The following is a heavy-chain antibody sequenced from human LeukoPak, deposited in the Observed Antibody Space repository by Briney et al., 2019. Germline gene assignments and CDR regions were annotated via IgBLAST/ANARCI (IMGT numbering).Heavy chain of an antibody. CDR3: AKDASTVTLHADY. CDR1: GFTFSSFG. V-gene: IGHV3-30*18. Sequence: GGSLRLSCAASGFTFSSFGMHWVRQTPGKGLEWVAVLSYDGSNRYYADSVKGRFTISRDNSKNTLYLQMNSLRAEDTAVYYCAKDASTVTLHADYWGQGTLVTVSS. CDR2: LSYDGSNR. J-gene: IGHJ4*02. D-gene: IGHD4-17*01.